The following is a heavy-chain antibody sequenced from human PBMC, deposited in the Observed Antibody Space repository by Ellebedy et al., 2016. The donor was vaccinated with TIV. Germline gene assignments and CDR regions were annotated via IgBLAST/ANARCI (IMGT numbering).Heavy chain of an antibody. J-gene: IGHJ4*02. CDR1: GGSISSYY. Sequence: SETLSLTCTVSGGSISSYYWSWIRQPPGKGLEWIGYIYYSGSTNYNPSLKSRVTISVDTSKNQFSLKLSSVTAADTAVYYCARGRMVTIDFEYWGQGNLLTVSS. CDR2: IYYSGST. D-gene: IGHD4-23*01. V-gene: IGHV4-59*01. CDR3: ARGRMVTIDFEY.